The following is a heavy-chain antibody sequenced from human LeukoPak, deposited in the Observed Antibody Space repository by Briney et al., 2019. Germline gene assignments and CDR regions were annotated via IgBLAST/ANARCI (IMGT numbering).Heavy chain of an antibody. CDR3: AKRGENNWFDP. V-gene: IGHV4-4*09. CDR1: GGSISSYY. J-gene: IGHJ5*02. CDR2: IYTSGST. D-gene: IGHD2-21*01. Sequence: SETLSLTCTVSGGSISSYYWSWIRQPPGKGLEWIGYIYTSGSTNYNPSLKSRVTISVDTSKNQFSLKLSSVTAADTAAYYCAKRGENNWFDPWGQGTLVTVSS.